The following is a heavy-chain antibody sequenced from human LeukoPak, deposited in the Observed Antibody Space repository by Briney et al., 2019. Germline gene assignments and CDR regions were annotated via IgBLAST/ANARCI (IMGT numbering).Heavy chain of an antibody. CDR2: IADDGSNK. D-gene: IGHD6-13*01. Sequence: PGGSLRLSCAASGFTFSSYAMHWVRQAPGKGLKWVAVIADDGSNKYYADSVKGRFTISRDNSKNTLYLQMNSLRAEDTAVYYCARASCHRSSSCQFDPWGQGTLVTVSS. J-gene: IGHJ5*02. CDR3: ARASCHRSSSCQFDP. V-gene: IGHV3-30*04. CDR1: GFTFSSYA.